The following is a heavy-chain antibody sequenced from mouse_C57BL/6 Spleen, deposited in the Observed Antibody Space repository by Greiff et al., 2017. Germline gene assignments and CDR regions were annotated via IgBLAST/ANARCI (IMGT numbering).Heavy chain of an antibody. CDR3: ARSTTVVAPFDY. J-gene: IGHJ2*01. D-gene: IGHD1-1*01. Sequence: VQLQQSGPELVKPGASVKMSCKASGYTFTDYNMHWVKQSHGKSLEWIGYINPNNGGTSYNQKFKGKATLTVNKSSSTAYMELRSLTSEESAVYYCARSTTVVAPFDYWGQGTTLTVSS. V-gene: IGHV1-22*01. CDR1: GYTFTDYN. CDR2: INPNNGGT.